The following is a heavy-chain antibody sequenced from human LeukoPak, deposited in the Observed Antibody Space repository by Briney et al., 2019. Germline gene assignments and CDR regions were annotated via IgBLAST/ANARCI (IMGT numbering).Heavy chain of an antibody. D-gene: IGHD2-2*02. Sequence: SETLSLTCTVSGGSISSGDYYWSWIRPPPGKGLEWIGYIYYSGSTYYNPSLKSRVTISVDTSKNQFYLKLSSVTAADTAVYYCARGQREYQLLYGSPTGTWFDPWGQGTLVTVSS. CDR3: ARGQREYQLLYGSPTGTWFDP. CDR2: IYYSGST. CDR1: GGSISSGDYY. V-gene: IGHV4-30-4*08. J-gene: IGHJ5*02.